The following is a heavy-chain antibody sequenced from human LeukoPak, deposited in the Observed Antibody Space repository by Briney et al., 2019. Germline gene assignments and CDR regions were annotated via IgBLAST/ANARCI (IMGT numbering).Heavy chain of an antibody. CDR2: ISSSGSTI. CDR3: ARGPSGYHNT. D-gene: IGHD5-12*01. J-gene: IGHJ4*02. Sequence: GGSLRLSCAASGFTFSSYEMNWVRQAPGKGLEWVSYISSSGSTIYYADSVKGRFTISRDNFKNTLYLQMNSLRAEDTAVYYCARGPSGYHNTGGQGTLVTVSS. V-gene: IGHV3-48*03. CDR1: GFTFSSYE.